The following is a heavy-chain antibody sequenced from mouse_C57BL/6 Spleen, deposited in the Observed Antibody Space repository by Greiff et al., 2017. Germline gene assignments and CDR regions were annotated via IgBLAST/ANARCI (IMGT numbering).Heavy chain of an antibody. CDR1: GYTFTDYN. CDR2: INPNNGGT. V-gene: IGHV1-18*01. CDR3: ARGVPYYDYDDWYFDV. Sequence: EVQLQQSGPELVKPGASVKIPCKASGYTFTDYNMDWVKQSHGKSLEWIGDINPNNGGTIYNQKFKGKATLTVDKSSSTAYMELRSLTSEDTAVYYCARGVPYYDYDDWYFDVWGTGTTVTVSS. J-gene: IGHJ1*03. D-gene: IGHD2-4*01.